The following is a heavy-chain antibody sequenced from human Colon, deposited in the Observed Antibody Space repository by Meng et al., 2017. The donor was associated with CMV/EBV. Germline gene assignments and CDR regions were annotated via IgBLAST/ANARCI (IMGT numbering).Heavy chain of an antibody. D-gene: IGHD3-9*01. CDR3: ARSARYYDILTGSYYFYY. CDR1: IINNNG. CDR2: VYHTGSI. V-gene: IGHV4-4*02. Sequence: IINNNGWSWVRQPPGERLEWIGDVYHTGSINYTPSLQSRVTISVDTSNNQFSLKLRSVTAADTAVYYCARSARYYDILTGSYYFYYWGQGSLVTVSS. J-gene: IGHJ4*02.